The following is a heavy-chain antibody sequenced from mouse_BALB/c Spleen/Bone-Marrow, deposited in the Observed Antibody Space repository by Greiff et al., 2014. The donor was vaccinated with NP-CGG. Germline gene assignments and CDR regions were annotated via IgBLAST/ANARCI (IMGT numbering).Heavy chain of an antibody. CDR2: ISDGGSYT. CDR3: ARSGEKYGAMDY. CDR1: GFIFSDYY. Sequence: VQLKESGGGLVKPGGSLKLSCTASGFIFSDYYVYWVRQTPEKRLEWVAAISDGGSYTYYPDSVKGRFTISRDNAKNNLYLQMSSLKSEDTAMYYCARSGEKYGAMDYWGQGTSVTVSS. V-gene: IGHV5-4*02. D-gene: IGHD1-1*02. J-gene: IGHJ4*01.